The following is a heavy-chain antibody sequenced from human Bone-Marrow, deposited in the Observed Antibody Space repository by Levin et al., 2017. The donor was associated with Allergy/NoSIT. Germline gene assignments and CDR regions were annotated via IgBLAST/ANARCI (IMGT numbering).Heavy chain of an antibody. CDR3: VRERQEYSVSSETDDAFDI. CDR1: GFSVTIGYY. CDR2: IYFDGTT. D-gene: IGHD6-6*01. Sequence: KPGGSLRLSCSVSGFSVTIGYYWTWIRQPPGKGLEWIASIYFDGTTYYNSSLKSRVSMSVDTSKNQFSLNLRSLTAADTAVYYCVRERQEYSVSSETDDAFDIWGQGTMVSVSS. J-gene: IGHJ3*02. V-gene: IGHV4-38-2*02.